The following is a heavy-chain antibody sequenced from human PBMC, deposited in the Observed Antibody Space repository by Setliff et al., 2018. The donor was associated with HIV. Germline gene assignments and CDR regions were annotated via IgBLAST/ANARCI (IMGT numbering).Heavy chain of an antibody. Sequence: PSETLSLTCTVSGGSISNSRYYWSWIRQPPGKGLEWIGSIYYSGSTYYNPSLNSRVTISVDTSKNQFSLNLTSVTAADTALYYCARGRLATLFGVVVPTVAAFDVWGQGTKVTVSS. CDR3: ARGRLATLFGVVVPTVAAFDV. D-gene: IGHD3-3*01. CDR2: IYYSGST. J-gene: IGHJ3*01. V-gene: IGHV4-39*07. CDR1: GGSISNSRYY.